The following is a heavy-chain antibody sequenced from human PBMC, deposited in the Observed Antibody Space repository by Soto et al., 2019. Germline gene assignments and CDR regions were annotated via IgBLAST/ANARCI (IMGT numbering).Heavy chain of an antibody. CDR1: GFTFSSYS. V-gene: IGHV3-21*01. J-gene: IGHJ4*02. CDR2: ISSSSSYI. CDR3: ASGPWIQLWLEAPFDY. D-gene: IGHD5-18*01. Sequence: GGSLRLSCAASGFTFSSYSMNWVRQAPGKVLEWVSSISSSSSYIYYADSVKGRFTISRDNAKNSLYLQMNSLRAEDTAVYYCASGPWIQLWLEAPFDYWGQGTLVTVSS.